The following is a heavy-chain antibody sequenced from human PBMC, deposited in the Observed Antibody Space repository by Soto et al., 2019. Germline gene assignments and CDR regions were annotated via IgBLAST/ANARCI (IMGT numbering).Heavy chain of an antibody. Sequence: EVQLVESGGGLVQPGGSLRLSCAVSGFTFSNSWMTWVRQAPGKGLEWVANINQDGSKKYYVDSVEGRFTISRDNAKNSLYLQMYGLRTEDTAVYYCARDVGTALVGFSYGMDVWGLGTTVTVSS. CDR3: ARDVGTALVGFSYGMDV. V-gene: IGHV3-7*01. CDR2: INQDGSKK. D-gene: IGHD5-18*01. CDR1: GFTFSNSW. J-gene: IGHJ6*02.